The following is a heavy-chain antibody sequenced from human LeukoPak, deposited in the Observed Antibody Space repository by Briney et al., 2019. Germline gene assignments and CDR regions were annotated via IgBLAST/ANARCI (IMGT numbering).Heavy chain of an antibody. CDR3: ARELSHSSSWINDAFDI. V-gene: IGHV3-7*01. J-gene: IGHJ3*02. D-gene: IGHD6-13*01. CDR2: IKQDGSEK. Sequence: GGSLRLSCAASGFTFSSYWMSWVRQAPGKGLEWVANIKQDGSEKYYLDSVKGRFTISRDNAKNSLYLQMNSLRAEDTAVYYCARELSHSSSWINDAFDIWGQGTMVTVSS. CDR1: GFTFSSYW.